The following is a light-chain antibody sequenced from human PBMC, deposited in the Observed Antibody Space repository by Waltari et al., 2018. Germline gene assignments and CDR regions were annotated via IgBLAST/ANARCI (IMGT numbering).Light chain of an antibody. J-gene: IGKJ2*01. Sequence: DIHLTQSPSYLSTSVGDRVTITCRASQTIPRHLNWYQQRPGDGPKLLIYAASNLQTGVPSRFSGSGSGTDFTLTITDLQLDDFATYFCHQTYVTPYTFGQGTKLQIK. CDR3: HQTYVTPYT. CDR2: AAS. CDR1: QTIPRH. V-gene: IGKV1-39*01.